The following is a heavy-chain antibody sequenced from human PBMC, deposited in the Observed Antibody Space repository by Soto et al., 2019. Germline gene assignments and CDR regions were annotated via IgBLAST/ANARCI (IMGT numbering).Heavy chain of an antibody. CDR2: INAGNGNT. J-gene: IGHJ5*02. CDR3: ARGPRSTMVRPSFWWFDL. V-gene: IGHV1-3*01. D-gene: IGHD3-10*01. Sequence: ASGKASCKASGYTFTSYAMHWVGPAPGKRLEWMGWINAGNGNTTYSQKFQGRVTITRDTSASTAYMELSSLRSEDTAVYYCARGPRSTMVRPSFWWFDLWGQGTLVTVSS. CDR1: GYTFTSYA.